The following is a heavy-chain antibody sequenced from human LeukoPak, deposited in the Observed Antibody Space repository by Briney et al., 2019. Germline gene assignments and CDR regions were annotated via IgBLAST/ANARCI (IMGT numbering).Heavy chain of an antibody. CDR3: ARGTGRCFQLPTYFFGIGL. CDR1: GFTFSSYG. V-gene: IGHV3-33*01. J-gene: IGHJ6*01. Sequence: GGSLRLSCAASGFTFSSYGMHWVRQAPGKGLEWVAVIWYDGSNKYYADSVKGRFTISRDNSKNTLYLQMNSLRAEDTAVYYWARGTGRCFQLPTYFFGIGLWGQRT. CDR2: IWYDGSNK. D-gene: IGHD1-14*01.